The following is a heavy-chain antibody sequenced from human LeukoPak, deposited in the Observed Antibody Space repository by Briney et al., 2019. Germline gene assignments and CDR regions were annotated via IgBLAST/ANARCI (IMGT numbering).Heavy chain of an antibody. Sequence: DLVQPGRSLRLSCTGSGFTFGDHTLSWVRQAPGKGLEWVGFIRSEDYGGTIEYAASVKGRFIISRDDSKDVAYLQMNSLRTEDTGIYYCTRDTGAFDIWGQGTMVTVSS. J-gene: IGHJ3*02. CDR3: TRDTGAFDI. CDR2: IRSEDYGGTI. D-gene: IGHD1-14*01. CDR1: GFTFGDHT. V-gene: IGHV3-49*04.